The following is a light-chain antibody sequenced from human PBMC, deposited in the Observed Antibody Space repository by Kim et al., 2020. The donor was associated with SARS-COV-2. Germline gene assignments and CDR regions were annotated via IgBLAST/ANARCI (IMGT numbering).Light chain of an antibody. CDR2: ATS. CDR3: QQYGSSPRT. V-gene: IGKV3-20*01. CDR1: QSVCSY. J-gene: IGKJ2*01. Sequence: SLCPGERANLACGASQSVCSYLGGYQQKTGQAPGLLIYATSSRATGIPDRFSGSGSGTDFTLHISRLEPEDFAVYYCQQYGSSPRTFGQGTKLEI.